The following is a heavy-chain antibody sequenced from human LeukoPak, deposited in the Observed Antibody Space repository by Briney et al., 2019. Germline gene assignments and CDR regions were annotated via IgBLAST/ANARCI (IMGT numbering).Heavy chain of an antibody. CDR1: GYSFTIYW. CDR2: IYPGDSDT. D-gene: IGHD5-24*01. J-gene: IGHJ4*02. CDR3: ARRRDGYNFPDY. V-gene: IGHV5-51*01. Sequence: GESLKISCQGSGYSFTIYWIAWVRQMPGKGLEWMGIIYPGDSDTRYSPSFQGQVTISAEKSISTAYLQWSSLKASDTAMYYCARRRDGYNFPDYWGQGTLVTVSS.